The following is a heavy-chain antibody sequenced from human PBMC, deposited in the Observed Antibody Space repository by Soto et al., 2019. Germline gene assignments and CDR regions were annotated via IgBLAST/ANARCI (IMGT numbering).Heavy chain of an antibody. J-gene: IGHJ4*02. V-gene: IGHV1-69*13. CDR3: ASWHYDSSGYFDY. CDR2: IIPIFGTA. CDR1: GGTFSSYA. D-gene: IGHD3-22*01. Sequence: SVKVSCKASGGTFSSYAISWVRQAPGQGLEWMGGIIPIFGTANYAQKFQGRVTITADESTSTAYMELSSLRSEDTAVYYCASWHYDSSGYFDYWGQGTLVTVSS.